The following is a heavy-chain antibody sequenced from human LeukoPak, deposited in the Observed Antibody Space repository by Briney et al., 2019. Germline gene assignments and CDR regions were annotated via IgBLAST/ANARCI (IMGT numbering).Heavy chain of an antibody. Sequence: GGSLRLSCAASGFTFSSYGMHWVRQAPGKGLEWVAVIPYDGSNKYYADSVKGRFTISRDNSKNTLYLQMNSLRAEDTAVYYCAKESGYYDSSGYSYYYYYMDVWGKGTTVTVSS. CDR1: GFTFSSYG. J-gene: IGHJ6*03. V-gene: IGHV3-30*18. CDR3: AKESGYYDSSGYSYYYYYMDV. CDR2: IPYDGSNK. D-gene: IGHD3-22*01.